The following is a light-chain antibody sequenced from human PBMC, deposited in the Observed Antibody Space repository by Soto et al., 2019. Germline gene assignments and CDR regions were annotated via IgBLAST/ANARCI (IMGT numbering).Light chain of an antibody. CDR2: AAS. J-gene: IGKJ4*01. CDR1: QNIATY. Sequence: DIQMTQSPSSLSASVGDRVTITCRASQNIATYLNWHQQKPGKAPKLLIYAASSLQSGVPSGFSGSGSGTDFTLTISSLQPEDFATYYCQQGYNAPLTFGGGTKVEI. CDR3: QQGYNAPLT. V-gene: IGKV1-39*01.